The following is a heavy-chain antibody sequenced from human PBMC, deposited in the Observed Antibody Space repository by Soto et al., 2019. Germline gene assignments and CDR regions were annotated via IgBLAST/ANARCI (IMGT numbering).Heavy chain of an antibody. J-gene: IGHJ3*02. CDR2: IWANGINK. CDR1: GFPFTTYG. V-gene: IGHV3-33*01. Sequence: QVQLLDSGGGVVQPGRSLRLSCAASGFPFTTYGMHWVRQAPDKGLEWLAVIWANGINKYYADSVRGRFTISRDNSKNTLDLQMNNLRAEDTALYYCVRERGPFDAFDIWGHGKMVTVSS. CDR3: VRERGPFDAFDI.